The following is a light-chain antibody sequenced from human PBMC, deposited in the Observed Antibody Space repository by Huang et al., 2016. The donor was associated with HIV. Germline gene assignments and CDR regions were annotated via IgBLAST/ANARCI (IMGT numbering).Light chain of an antibody. V-gene: IGKV1-39*01. J-gene: IGKJ4*01. CDR3: QQSYTTPPT. CDR1: QSISSF. CDR2: ASS. Sequence: DIQMTKSPSSLAASVGDRVTITCRPSQSISSFLSWYQQKPGKAPNLLIYASSSFQSGVPSRFSGSGSGTHFTLTISSLQPEDFATYYCQQSYTTPPTFGGGTRVEMK.